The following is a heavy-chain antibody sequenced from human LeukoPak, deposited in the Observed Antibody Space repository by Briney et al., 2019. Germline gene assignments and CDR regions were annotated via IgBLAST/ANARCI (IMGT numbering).Heavy chain of an antibody. V-gene: IGHV4-34*01. J-gene: IGHJ5*02. D-gene: IGHD2-2*01. Sequence: KASETLSLTCAVYGGSFSGYYWSWIRQPPGKGLEWIGEINHSGSTNYNPSLKSRVTISVDTSKNQLSLKLSSVTAADTAVYYCARGHIVVVPAARSNWFDPWGQGTLVTVSS. CDR2: INHSGST. CDR1: GGSFSGYY. CDR3: ARGHIVVVPAARSNWFDP.